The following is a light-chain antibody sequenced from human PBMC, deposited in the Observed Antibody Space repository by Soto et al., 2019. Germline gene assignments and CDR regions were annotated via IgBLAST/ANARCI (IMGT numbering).Light chain of an antibody. CDR2: DVS. Sequence: QSALTQPASVSGSPGQSITISCTGTSSDVGGYNYVSWYQQHPGKALKLMIFDVSNRPSGVSNRFSASKSGNTASLTISGLQAEDEADYYCSSYTSSSTLVIFGGGTKLTVL. CDR3: SSYTSSSTLVI. V-gene: IGLV2-14*01. CDR1: SSDVGGYNY. J-gene: IGLJ2*01.